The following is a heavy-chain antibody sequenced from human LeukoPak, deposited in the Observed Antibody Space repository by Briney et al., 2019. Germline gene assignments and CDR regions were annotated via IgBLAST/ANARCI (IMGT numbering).Heavy chain of an antibody. Sequence: PGGSLRLSCAASGFTFSSYSMNWVRQAPGKGLEWVSSISSSSGYIYYADSVKGRFTISRDNAKNSLYLQMNSLRAEDTAVYYCARDEGYCSSTSCYSRWDFDYWGQGTLVTVPS. V-gene: IGHV3-21*01. CDR1: GFTFSSYS. D-gene: IGHD2-2*01. CDR3: ARDEGYCSSTSCYSRWDFDY. CDR2: ISSSSGYI. J-gene: IGHJ4*02.